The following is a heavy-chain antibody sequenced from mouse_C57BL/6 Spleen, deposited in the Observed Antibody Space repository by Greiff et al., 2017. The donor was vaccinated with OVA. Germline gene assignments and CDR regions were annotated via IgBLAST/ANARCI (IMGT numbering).Heavy chain of an antibody. CDR3: ARGVYGNFYAMDY. CDR2: ISYSGST. D-gene: IGHD2-1*01. J-gene: IGHJ4*01. Sequence: EVKLMESGPGMVKPSQSLSLTCTVTGYSITSGYDWHWIRHFPGNKLEWMGYISYSGSTNYNPSFKSQISITHDTSKNHFFLKLNSVTTEDTATYYCARGVYGNFYAMDYWGQGTSVTVSS. CDR1: GYSITSGYD. V-gene: IGHV3-1*01.